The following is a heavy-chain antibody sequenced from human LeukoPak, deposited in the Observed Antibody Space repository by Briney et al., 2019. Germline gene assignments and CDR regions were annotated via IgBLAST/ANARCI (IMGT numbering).Heavy chain of an antibody. CDR1: GGSFSGYY. D-gene: IGHD3-3*01. CDR2: INHSGST. Sequence: SETLSLTCAVYGGSFSGYYWSWIRQPPGKGLEWIGEINHSGSTNYNPSLKSRVTISVDTSKNQFSLKLSSVTAADTAVYYCAREPITIFGVVTTVDPWGQGTLVTVSS. CDR3: AREPITIFGVVTTVDP. J-gene: IGHJ5*02. V-gene: IGHV4-34*01.